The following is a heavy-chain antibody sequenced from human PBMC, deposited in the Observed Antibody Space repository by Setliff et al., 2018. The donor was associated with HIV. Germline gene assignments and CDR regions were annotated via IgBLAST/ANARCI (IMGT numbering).Heavy chain of an antibody. Sequence: PGESLTISCAASGFTFSAYSMNWVRQAPGKGLEWVAYIRSSTSVMYYADSVKGRFTISRDNAKDSLYLQMNSLRAEDTALYHCVKEGYDSISGAYMDVWGNGTTVTVSS. V-gene: IGHV3-48*01. CDR2: IRSSTSVM. CDR3: VKEGYDSISGAYMDV. J-gene: IGHJ6*04. CDR1: GFTFSAYS. D-gene: IGHD3-22*01.